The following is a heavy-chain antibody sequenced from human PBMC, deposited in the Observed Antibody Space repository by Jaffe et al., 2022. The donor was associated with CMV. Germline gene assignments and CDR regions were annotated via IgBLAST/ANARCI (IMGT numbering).Heavy chain of an antibody. V-gene: IGHV3-48*03. Sequence: DVQLVESGGGLVQPGGSLRLSCAASGFTFSSYEMNWVRQAPGKGLEWVSYISGSGSSIYYADSVKGRFTISRDNAKNSLYLQMNSLRVEDTAVYYCARGGHYYDSSGHFHFDYWGQGTLVTVSS. D-gene: IGHD3-22*01. CDR2: ISGSGSSI. J-gene: IGHJ4*02. CDR3: ARGGHYYDSSGHFHFDY. CDR1: GFTFSSYE.